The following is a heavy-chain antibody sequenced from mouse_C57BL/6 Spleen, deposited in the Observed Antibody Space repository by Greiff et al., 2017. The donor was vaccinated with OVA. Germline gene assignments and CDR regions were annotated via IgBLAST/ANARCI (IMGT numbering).Heavy chain of an antibody. V-gene: IGHV1-7*01. Sequence: QVQLKQSGAELAKPGASVKLSCKASGYTFTSYWMHWVKQRPGQGLEWIGYINPSSGYTKYNQKFKDKATLTADKSSSTAYMQLSSLTYEDSAVYYCARRYYGSSGAMDYWGQGTSVTVSS. CDR1: GYTFTSYW. J-gene: IGHJ4*01. CDR3: ARRYYGSSGAMDY. CDR2: INPSSGYT. D-gene: IGHD1-1*01.